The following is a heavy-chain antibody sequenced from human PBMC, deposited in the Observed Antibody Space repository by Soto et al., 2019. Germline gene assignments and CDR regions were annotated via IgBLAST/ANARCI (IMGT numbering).Heavy chain of an antibody. D-gene: IGHD3-3*01. V-gene: IGHV4-30-4*01. CDR2: IYYSGST. Sequence: SETLSLTCTVSGGSISSGDYYWSWIRQPPGKGLEWIGYIYYSGSTYYNPSLKSRVTISVDTSKNQFSLKLSSVTAADTAVYYCARSTIFGVVIQANDYWGQGTLVTVS. CDR3: ARSTIFGVVIQANDY. J-gene: IGHJ4*02. CDR1: GGSISSGDYY.